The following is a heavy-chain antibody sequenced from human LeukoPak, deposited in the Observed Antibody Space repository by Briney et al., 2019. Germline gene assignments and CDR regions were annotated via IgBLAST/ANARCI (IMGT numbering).Heavy chain of an antibody. V-gene: IGHV3-21*04. D-gene: IGHD4-11*01. CDR2: ISSRSSYI. Sequence: PGGSLRLSCAASGFTLSNYNMNWVRQAPGKGLEWVSSISSRSSYIYYADSVKGRFTISADNAKNSLYLQMNSLRAEDTAVYYCARGKYSPVPFDYWGQGTLVTVSS. CDR1: GFTLSNYN. J-gene: IGHJ4*02. CDR3: ARGKYSPVPFDY.